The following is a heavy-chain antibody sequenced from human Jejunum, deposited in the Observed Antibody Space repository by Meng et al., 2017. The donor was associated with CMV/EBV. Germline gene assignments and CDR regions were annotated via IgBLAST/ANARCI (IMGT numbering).Heavy chain of an antibody. D-gene: IGHD3-16*01. CDR2: ISGGGSPT. V-gene: IGHV3-74*01. Sequence: SCATSGIAFSKCLIPWVRQIPGKGLVWVSFISGGGSPTTYADSVRGRFTISRDNAKNTLYLQMSSLRDEDTADYYCARGGPGAFDIWGQGTMVTVSS. CDR1: GIAFSKCL. CDR3: ARGGPGAFDI. J-gene: IGHJ3*02.